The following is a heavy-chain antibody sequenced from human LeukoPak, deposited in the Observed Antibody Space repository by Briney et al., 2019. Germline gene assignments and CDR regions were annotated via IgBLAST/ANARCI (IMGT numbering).Heavy chain of an antibody. V-gene: IGHV4-59*01. CDR2: IYYSGST. CDR1: GGSISSYY. Sequence: PSETLSLTCTVSGGSISSYYWSWIRQPPGKGLEWIGYIYYSGSTNYNPSLKSRVTISVDTSKNQFSLKLSSVTAADTAVYYCARGGDFDSGSYWGNYYYYYYMDVWGKGITVTVSS. CDR3: ARGGDFDSGSYWGNYYYYYYMDV. D-gene: IGHD1-26*01. J-gene: IGHJ6*03.